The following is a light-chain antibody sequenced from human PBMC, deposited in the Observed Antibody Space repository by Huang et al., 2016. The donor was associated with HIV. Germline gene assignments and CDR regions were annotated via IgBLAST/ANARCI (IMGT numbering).Light chain of an antibody. Sequence: EIVLTQSPATLSFFPGQRVSLSCRASQNTNTHLAWYQQGPGQPPRLLIYDASSRVHGVAARFSGSGSGTDFTLTISSLESEDFATYYCQQRVNGLTFGGGTKV. V-gene: IGKV3-11*01. J-gene: IGKJ4*01. CDR3: QQRVNGLT. CDR2: DAS. CDR1: QNTNTH.